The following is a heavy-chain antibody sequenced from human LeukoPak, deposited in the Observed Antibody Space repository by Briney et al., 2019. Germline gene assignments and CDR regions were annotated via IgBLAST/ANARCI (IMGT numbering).Heavy chain of an antibody. Sequence: GGSLRLSCAASGFIFINYWMSWVRQAPGKGPEWVANIKQDGSEKHYVDSLKGRFTISRDNARHSVYLQMNSLRAEDTAIYYCARIGYSASCFDYWGQGTLVTVSS. V-gene: IGHV3-7*01. CDR1: GFIFINYW. CDR2: IKQDGSEK. CDR3: ARIGYSASCFDY. J-gene: IGHJ4*03. D-gene: IGHD6-13*01.